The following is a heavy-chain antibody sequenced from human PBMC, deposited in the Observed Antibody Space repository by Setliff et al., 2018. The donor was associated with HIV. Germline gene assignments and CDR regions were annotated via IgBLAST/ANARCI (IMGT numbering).Heavy chain of an antibody. CDR2: IIPILGIA. J-gene: IGHJ6*03. Sequence: SVKVSCKASGGTFSSYTISWVRQAPGQGLEWMGRIIPILGIANYAQKFQGRVTVTADKSTSTAYMELSRLGSEDTAVYYCARDSKEVRYYYDSSGMDVWGKGTTVTVSS. V-gene: IGHV1-69*04. CDR3: ARDSKEVRYYYDSSGMDV. D-gene: IGHD3-22*01. CDR1: GGTFSSYT.